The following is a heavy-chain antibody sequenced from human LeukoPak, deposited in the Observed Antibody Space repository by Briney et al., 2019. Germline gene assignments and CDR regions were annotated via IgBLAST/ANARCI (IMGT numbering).Heavy chain of an antibody. J-gene: IGHJ4*02. CDR3: ARLREIPVFGVVTKSTSYFDY. Sequence: GGSLRLSCAGSGFTFSSYWMNWVRQAPEKGLEWVANIKQDGSEKYYVDSVKGRFTISRDNAKNSLYLQMNSLRAEDTAVYYCARLREIPVFGVVTKSTSYFDYWGQGTLVTVSS. D-gene: IGHD3-3*01. CDR1: GFTFSSYW. V-gene: IGHV3-7*01. CDR2: IKQDGSEK.